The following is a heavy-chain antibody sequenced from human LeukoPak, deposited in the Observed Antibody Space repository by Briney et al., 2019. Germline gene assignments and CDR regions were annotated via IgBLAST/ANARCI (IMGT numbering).Heavy chain of an antibody. CDR3: TRDEQLVRYYYYYMDV. J-gene: IGHJ6*03. Sequence: GGSLRLSCTASGFTFGDYAMSWVRQAPGKGLEWVGFIRSKAYGGTTEYAASVKGRFTISRDDSKSIAYLQMSSLKTEDTAVYYCTRDEQLVRYYYYYMDVWGKGTTVTVSS. D-gene: IGHD6-6*01. CDR1: GFTFGDYA. CDR2: IRSKAYGGTT. V-gene: IGHV3-49*04.